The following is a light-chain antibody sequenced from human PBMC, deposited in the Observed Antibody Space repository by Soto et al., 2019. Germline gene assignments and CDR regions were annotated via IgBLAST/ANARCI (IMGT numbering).Light chain of an antibody. V-gene: IGKV2-28*01. CDR3: MQALQTPST. Sequence: DIVMTQSPLSLPVTPGEPASISCRSSQSLLHSNGYSYLDWYLQKPGQSPQLLTYVGSHRASGVPDRFSGSGSGTDFTLKISRVEAEDVGVYYCMQALQTPSTFGQGTKVDIK. CDR2: VGS. CDR1: QSLLHSNGYSY. J-gene: IGKJ1*01.